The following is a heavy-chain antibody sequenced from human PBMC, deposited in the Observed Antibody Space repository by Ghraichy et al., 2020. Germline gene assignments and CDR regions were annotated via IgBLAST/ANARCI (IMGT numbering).Heavy chain of an antibody. CDR1: GGSISSSSYY. CDR3: ARRGGYNWNYEDYFDY. J-gene: IGHJ4*02. D-gene: IGHD1-7*01. V-gene: IGHV4-39*01. Sequence: SETLSLTCTVSGGSISSSSYYWGWIRQPPGKGLEWIGSIYYSGSTYYNPSLKSRVTISVDTSKNQFSLKLSSVTAADTAVYYCARRGGYNWNYEDYFDYWGQGIIVNVSS. CDR2: IYYSGST.